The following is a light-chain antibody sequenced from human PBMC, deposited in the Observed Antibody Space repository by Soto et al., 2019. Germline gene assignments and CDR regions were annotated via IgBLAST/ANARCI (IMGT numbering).Light chain of an antibody. CDR2: GDS. Sequence: QSALTQPRSVSGSPGQSVTISCTGSSSNIGAGYNVHWYQQVPGTAPKLLIYGDSNRPSGVPDRFSGPKSGTSASLAITGLQAEDEADHYCQSYDSSLSGWLFGGGTQLTVL. J-gene: IGLJ7*01. CDR3: QSYDSSLSGWL. CDR1: SSNIGAGYN. V-gene: IGLV1-40*01.